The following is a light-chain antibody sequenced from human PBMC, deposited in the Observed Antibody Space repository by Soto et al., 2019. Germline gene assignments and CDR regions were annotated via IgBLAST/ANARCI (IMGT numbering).Light chain of an antibody. V-gene: IGKV1D-12*01. J-gene: IGKJ1*01. CDR3: QQANSFPRT. CDR2: SAS. Sequence: DIQMTQSPSSVSASVGDRVTITCRASQAISNWLAWYQQNPGKAPKLLIYSASNLQSGVPSRFSGSGSGTDFTPTISSLQPEDFATYYCQQANSFPRTFGQGTKVEIK. CDR1: QAISNW.